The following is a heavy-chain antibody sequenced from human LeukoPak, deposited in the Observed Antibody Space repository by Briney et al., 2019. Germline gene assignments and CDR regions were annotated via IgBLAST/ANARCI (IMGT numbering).Heavy chain of an antibody. J-gene: IGHJ5*02. CDR2: IIPIFGTA. V-gene: IGHV1-69*05. Sequence: SVKVSCEASGGTFSSYAISWVRQAPGQGLEWMGGIIPIFGTANYAQKFQGRVTITTDESTSTAYMELSSLRSEDTAVYYCARAGGYCSSTSCPNWFDPWGQGTLVTVSS. CDR3: ARAGGYCSSTSCPNWFDP. D-gene: IGHD2-2*01. CDR1: GGTFSSYA.